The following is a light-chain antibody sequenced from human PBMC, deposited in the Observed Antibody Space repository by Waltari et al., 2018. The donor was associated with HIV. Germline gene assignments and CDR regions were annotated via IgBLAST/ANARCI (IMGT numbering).Light chain of an antibody. CDR1: RSDLGSNY. CDR3: AAWDVSLRGAYV. V-gene: IGLV1-47*01. J-gene: IGLJ1*01. CDR2: RNN. Sequence: QSVLTQPPSASGTPGQRVTISCSGARSDLGSNYVYWYQQLPGTAPKLLIYRNNQRPSGVPDRFSGSKSGTSASLAISGLRSEDEADYYCAAWDVSLRGAYVFGTGTKVAVL.